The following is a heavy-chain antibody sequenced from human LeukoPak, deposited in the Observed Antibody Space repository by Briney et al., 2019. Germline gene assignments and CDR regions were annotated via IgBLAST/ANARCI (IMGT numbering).Heavy chain of an antibody. CDR2: ISASGGST. Sequence: GGSLRLSCAASGFTFSSSAMSWVRQVPGKRLEWVSGISASGGSTSYADSVRGRFTISRDNSKNTLYLQMNSLRAEDTAVYYCAKGSAATRPYYFDYWGQGTLVTVSS. CDR1: GFTFSSSA. J-gene: IGHJ4*02. D-gene: IGHD1-1*01. CDR3: AKGSAATRPYYFDY. V-gene: IGHV3-23*01.